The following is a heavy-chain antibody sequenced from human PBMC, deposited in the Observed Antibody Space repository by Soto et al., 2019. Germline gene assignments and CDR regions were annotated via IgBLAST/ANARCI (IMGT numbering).Heavy chain of an antibody. D-gene: IGHD4-17*01. CDR2: ISGSGGST. Sequence: GGSLRLSCAASGFTFSSYAMSWVRQAPGKGLEWVSAISGSGGSTYYADSVKGRFTISRDNSKNTLYLQMNSLRAEDTAVYYCAKAEGDPYDYGDCFDYWGQGTLVTAPQ. J-gene: IGHJ4*02. CDR1: GFTFSSYA. V-gene: IGHV3-23*01. CDR3: AKAEGDPYDYGDCFDY.